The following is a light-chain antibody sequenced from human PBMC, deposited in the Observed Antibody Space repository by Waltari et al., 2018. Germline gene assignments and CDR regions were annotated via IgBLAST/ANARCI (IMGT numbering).Light chain of an antibody. Sequence: EIVMTQSPATLSVALGERATLPCRASRTVRRNLAWNQRKPGQAPRLLIDGSSTRATGIPARFSGSGSGTEFTLTISIIQSEDFAVYYCQQYDSWLEYTFGQGTKLEIK. CDR1: RTVRRN. CDR3: QQYDSWLEYT. CDR2: GSS. J-gene: IGKJ2*01. V-gene: IGKV3D-15*01.